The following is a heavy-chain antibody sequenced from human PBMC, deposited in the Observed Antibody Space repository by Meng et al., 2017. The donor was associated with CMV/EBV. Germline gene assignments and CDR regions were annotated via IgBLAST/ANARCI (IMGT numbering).Heavy chain of an antibody. CDR2: INSDGSST. CDR3: AREGAGTTYGMDV. CDR1: GFTFSSNW. D-gene: IGHD1-1*01. Sequence: GGSLRLSCAASGFTFSSNWMHWVRQAPGKGLVWVSGINSDGSSTSYADSVKGRFTISRDNSKNTLYLQMNSLRAEDTAMYYCAREGAGTTYGMDVWGQGSTVTVSS. V-gene: IGHV3-74*01. J-gene: IGHJ6*02.